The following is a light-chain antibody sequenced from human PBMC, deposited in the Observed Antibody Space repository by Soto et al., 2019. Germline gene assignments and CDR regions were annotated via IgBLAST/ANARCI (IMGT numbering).Light chain of an antibody. J-gene: IGLJ1*01. CDR3: TSYTSNTALV. CDR1: SSNIGAGYG. CDR2: EVT. V-gene: IGLV2-14*01. Sequence: QSVLTQPPSVSGAPGQRVTISCAGTSSNIGAGYGVHWYQHHPGKAPKLIIYEVTNRPSGVSDRFSGSKSGSTASLTISGLQAEDEADYHCTSYTSNTALVFGTGTKVTVL.